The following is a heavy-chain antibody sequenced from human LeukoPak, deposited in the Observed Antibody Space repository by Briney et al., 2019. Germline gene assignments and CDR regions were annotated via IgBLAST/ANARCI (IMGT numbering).Heavy chain of an antibody. CDR2: IKQDGSKK. CDR3: TRVGYIDEGIDY. V-gene: IGHV3-7*04. CDR1: GFPFSSYW. D-gene: IGHD5-24*01. Sequence: GGSLRLSCVASGFPFSSYWMTWVRQAPGKGLEWVANIKQDGSKKSYVDSVRGQFTISRDNAKNSLYLQMNSLRAEDTAIYYCTRVGYIDEGIDYWGQGTLVTVSP. J-gene: IGHJ4*02.